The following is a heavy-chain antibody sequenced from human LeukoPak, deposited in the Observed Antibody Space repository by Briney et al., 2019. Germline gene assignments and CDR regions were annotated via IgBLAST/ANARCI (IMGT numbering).Heavy chain of an antibody. Sequence: SETLSLTCTVSGGSISSYYWSWIRQPAGKGLEWIGRTYTSGSTNYNSSLKSRVTMSVDTSKNQFSLKLSSVTAADTAVYYCARDSSKYYDFWSGYNWFDPWGQGTLVTVSS. CDR1: GGSISSYY. D-gene: IGHD3-3*01. CDR2: TYTSGST. J-gene: IGHJ5*02. V-gene: IGHV4-4*07. CDR3: ARDSSKYYDFWSGYNWFDP.